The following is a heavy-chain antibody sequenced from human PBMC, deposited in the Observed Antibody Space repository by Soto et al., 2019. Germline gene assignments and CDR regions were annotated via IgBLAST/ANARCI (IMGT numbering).Heavy chain of an antibody. V-gene: IGHV3-30-3*01. Sequence: GGSLRLSCAASGFTFSSYAMHWVRQAPGKGLEWVAVISYDGSNKYYADSVKGRFTISRDNPKNTLYLQMNSLRAEDTAVYYCARVRYYDILTGYYNAFDIWGQGTMVTVSS. CDR1: GFTFSSYA. J-gene: IGHJ3*02. D-gene: IGHD3-9*01. CDR3: ARVRYYDILTGYYNAFDI. CDR2: ISYDGSNK.